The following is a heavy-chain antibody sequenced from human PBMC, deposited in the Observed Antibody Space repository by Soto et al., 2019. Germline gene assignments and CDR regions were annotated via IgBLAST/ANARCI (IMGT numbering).Heavy chain of an antibody. J-gene: IGHJ6*02. Sequence: EVQLLESGGGLVQPGGSLRLSCAASGFTFSTYAMNWVRQAPGNGLEWVSAISGSGGSIHYADSVKGRFTISRDNSKNTLYLQMNSLGEDDTAVYHCVKGYWKGDVWGQGTTVTVSS. CDR2: ISGSGGSI. D-gene: IGHD1-1*01. CDR1: GFTFSTYA. V-gene: IGHV3-23*01. CDR3: VKGYWKGDV.